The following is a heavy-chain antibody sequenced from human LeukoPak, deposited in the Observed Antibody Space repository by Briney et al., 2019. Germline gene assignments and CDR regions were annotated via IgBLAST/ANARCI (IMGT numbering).Heavy chain of an antibody. V-gene: IGHV4-4*07. D-gene: IGHD6-13*01. CDR3: ASGYGSSWAR. J-gene: IGHJ4*02. Sequence: SETLSLTCTVSGGSISSYYWSWIRQPAGKGLEWIGRIYTSGSTNYNPSLKSRVTISVDKSKNQFSLKLSSMTAADTAVYYCASGYGSSWARWGQGTLVTVSS. CDR1: GGSISSYY. CDR2: IYTSGST.